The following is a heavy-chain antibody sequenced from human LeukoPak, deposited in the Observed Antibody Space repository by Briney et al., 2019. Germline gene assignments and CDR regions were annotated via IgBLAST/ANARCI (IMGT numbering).Heavy chain of an antibody. V-gene: IGHV3-21*01. CDR1: GVTFSSYS. D-gene: IGHD6-13*01. CDR2: ISSSSSYI. Sequence: GGSLRLSCAASGVTFSSYSMNWVRQAPGKGLEWVSSISSSSSYIYYADSVKGRFTISRDNAKNSLYLQMHSLRAEDTAVYYCARGDSSSWYLFDYWGQGTLVTVSS. J-gene: IGHJ4*02. CDR3: ARGDSSSWYLFDY.